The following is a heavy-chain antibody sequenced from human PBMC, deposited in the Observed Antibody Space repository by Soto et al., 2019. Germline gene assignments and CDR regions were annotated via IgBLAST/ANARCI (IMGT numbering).Heavy chain of an antibody. D-gene: IGHD4-17*01. CDR1: GASITYYY. CDR3: ARAYGDYVFDY. CDR2: FSSTGST. Sequence: PSETLSLTCAVSGASITYYYWNWIRQPPGRGLEWIVSFSSTGSTVYNPSLRSRVTISLDTSKNQFSLTLNSVTAADTAVYYCARAYGDYVFDYWGQGTLVTVS. V-gene: IGHV4-59*01. J-gene: IGHJ4*02.